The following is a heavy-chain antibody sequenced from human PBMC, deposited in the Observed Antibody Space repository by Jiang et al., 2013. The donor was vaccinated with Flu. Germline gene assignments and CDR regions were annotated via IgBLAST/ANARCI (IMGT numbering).Heavy chain of an antibody. J-gene: IGHJ4*02. Sequence: QLLESGGGLIQPGGSLRLSCAASGFTVSSNYMSWVRQAPGKGLEWVSVIYSGGSTYYADSVKGRFTISRHNSKNTLYLQMNSLRAEDTAVYYCARDACNSTSGGSCYFFDYWGQGTLVTVSS. CDR3: ARDACNSTSGGSCYFFDY. D-gene: IGHD2-15*01. V-gene: IGHV3-53*01. CDR1: GFTVSSNY. CDR2: IYSGGST.